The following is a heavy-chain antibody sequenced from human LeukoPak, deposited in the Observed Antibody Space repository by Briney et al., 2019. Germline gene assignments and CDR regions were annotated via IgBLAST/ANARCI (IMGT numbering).Heavy chain of an antibody. CDR2: IHYSGRT. CDR3: AKVSPDTATDYGWFDP. J-gene: IGHJ5*02. CDR1: GDSISLFY. Sequence: SETLSLTCIVSGDSISLFYWSWIRQPPGKGLEWIGYIHYSGRTNYNPSLKSRVTMSLDTSKNHFSLKLRSVTAADTAVYYCAKVSPDTATDYGWFDPWGQGSLVTVSS. D-gene: IGHD5-18*01. V-gene: IGHV4-59*01.